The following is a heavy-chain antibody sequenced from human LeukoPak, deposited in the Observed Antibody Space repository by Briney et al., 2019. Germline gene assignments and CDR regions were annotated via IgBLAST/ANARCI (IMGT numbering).Heavy chain of an antibody. CDR3: AKPSIAVTAHSIIYYFDY. J-gene: IGHJ4*02. D-gene: IGHD6-19*01. V-gene: IGHV3-23*01. Sequence: PGGSLRLSCAASGFTFSSYAMSWVRQAPGKGLEWVSAISGSGGSTCYADSVKGRFTISRDNSKNTLYLQMNSLRAEDTAVYYCAKPSIAVTAHSIIYYFDYWGQGTLVTVSS. CDR2: ISGSGGST. CDR1: GFTFSSYA.